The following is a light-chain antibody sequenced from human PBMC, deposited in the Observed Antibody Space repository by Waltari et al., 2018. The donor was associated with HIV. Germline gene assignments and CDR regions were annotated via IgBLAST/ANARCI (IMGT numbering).Light chain of an antibody. CDR2: GNN. V-gene: IGLV1-40*01. CDR1: SSNIGAGYD. Sequence: QSVLTQPPSVSGAPGQRVTISCTGSSSNIGAGYDVHWYQQLPGTAPKLLIYGNNNRPSGVPDRFSGSKSATSASLAITGLQAEDESDYYCQSYDSSLSGWVFCGGTKLTVL. CDR3: QSYDSSLSGWV. J-gene: IGLJ3*02.